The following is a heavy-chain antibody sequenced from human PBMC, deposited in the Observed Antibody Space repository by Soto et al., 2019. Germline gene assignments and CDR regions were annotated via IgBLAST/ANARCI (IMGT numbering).Heavy chain of an antibody. D-gene: IGHD4-4*01. CDR2: IYYSGST. Sequence: SETLSLTCTVSGGAISRGNYYWSWLRQLPGKGQEWIGYIYYSGSTYYNPSLKSRVTISLDTSKNEFSLKLSSVTAADTAVYYCAREGDDSNNIDYWGQGTLVTVSS. V-gene: IGHV4-31*03. CDR1: GGAISRGNYY. J-gene: IGHJ4*02. CDR3: AREGDDSNNIDY.